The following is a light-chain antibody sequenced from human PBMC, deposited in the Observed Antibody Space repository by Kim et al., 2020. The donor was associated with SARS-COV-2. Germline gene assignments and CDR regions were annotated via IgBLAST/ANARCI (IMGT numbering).Light chain of an antibody. J-gene: IGKJ2*01. CDR1: QGIDRS. V-gene: IGKV1D-8*01. CDR2: SAS. CDR3: HQYYLFPYT. Sequence: VIWVTQSPSLLSASTGDRVSISCRMSQGIDRSLAWYQQKPGKAPELLIFSASTLQSGVPSRFSGSGSGTDFNLTISRLQSEDFATYFCHQYYLFPYTFGQGTKLEI.